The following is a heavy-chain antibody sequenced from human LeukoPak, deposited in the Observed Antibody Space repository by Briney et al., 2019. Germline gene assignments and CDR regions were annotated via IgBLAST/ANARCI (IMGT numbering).Heavy chain of an antibody. V-gene: IGHV4-31*03. Sequence: SETLSLTYTVSGGSISSGGYYWSWIRQHPGKGLEWIGYIYYSGSTYYNPSLKSRVTISVDTSKNQFSLKLSSVTAADTAVYYCAREPTSRDGYKSYGMDVWGQGTTVTVSS. D-gene: IGHD5-24*01. CDR2: IYYSGST. CDR1: GGSISSGGYY. CDR3: AREPTSRDGYKSYGMDV. J-gene: IGHJ6*02.